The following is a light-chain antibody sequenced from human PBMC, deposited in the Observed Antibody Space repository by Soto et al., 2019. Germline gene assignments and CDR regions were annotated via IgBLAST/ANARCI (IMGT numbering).Light chain of an antibody. V-gene: IGKV3D-20*01. CDR2: DAS. J-gene: IGKJ5*01. CDR1: QSVSSSY. Sequence: LTQSAAPLTLKKGYRATLSCGSSQSVSSSYVAWYQHRPGLAPRLLIHDASSRATGIPDRFSGTKSGTDFTLTIRRLEPEDAAVYYCQQYGSSPITFCQVTLLE. CDR3: QQYGSSPIT.